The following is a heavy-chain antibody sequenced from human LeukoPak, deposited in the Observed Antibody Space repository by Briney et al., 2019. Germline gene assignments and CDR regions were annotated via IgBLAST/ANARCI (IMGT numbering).Heavy chain of an antibody. D-gene: IGHD2-15*01. V-gene: IGHV3-7*01. Sequence: PGGSLRLSCAASGFTFSIYWMSWVRQAPGKGLEWVANIKHDGSEKYYVDSVKGRFTISRDNTKNSLYLQMNSLRAEDTAVYYCARDSPSCNGGTCSYHSFDIWGQGTMITVSS. CDR1: GFTFSIYW. CDR2: IKHDGSEK. CDR3: ARDSPSCNGGTCSYHSFDI. J-gene: IGHJ3*02.